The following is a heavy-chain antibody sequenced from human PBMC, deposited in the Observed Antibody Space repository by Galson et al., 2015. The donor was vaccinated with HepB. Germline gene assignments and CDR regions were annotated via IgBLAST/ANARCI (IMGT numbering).Heavy chain of an antibody. Sequence: SLRLSCAASGFTFSSYGMHWVRQAPGKGLEWVAVISYDGSNKYYADSVKGRFTISRDNSKNTLYLQMNSLRAEDTAVYYCANGAGALGYCSSTSCHGFDYWGQGTLVTVSS. CDR2: ISYDGSNK. CDR3: ANGAGALGYCSSTSCHGFDY. J-gene: IGHJ4*02. V-gene: IGHV3-30*18. CDR1: GFTFSSYG. D-gene: IGHD2-2*01.